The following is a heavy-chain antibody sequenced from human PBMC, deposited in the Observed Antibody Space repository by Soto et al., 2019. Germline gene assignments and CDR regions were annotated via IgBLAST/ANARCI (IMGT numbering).Heavy chain of an antibody. J-gene: IGHJ4*02. V-gene: IGHV1-18*01. D-gene: IGHD3-10*01. CDR3: ARGNYYGSGSYYKVLFDY. CDR2: ISAYNGNT. CDR1: GYTFTSYG. Sequence: ASVKVSCKASGYTFTSYGISWVRQAPGQGLEWMGWISAYNGNTNYAQKLQGRVTMTTDTSTSTAYMELRSLRSDDTAVYYCARGNYYGSGSYYKVLFDYWGQGTLVTVSS.